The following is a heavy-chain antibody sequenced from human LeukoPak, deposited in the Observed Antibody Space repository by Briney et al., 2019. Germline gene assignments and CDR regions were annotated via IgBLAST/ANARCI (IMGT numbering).Heavy chain of an antibody. CDR2: IKQDGSEK. CDR3: ARGSYSSPADGMDV. Sequence: GRSLRLSCAASGFTFSSYAMHWVRQAPGKGLEWVANIKQDGSEKYYVDSVKGRFTISRDNAKNSLYLQMNSLRAEDTAVYYCARGSYSSPADGMDVWGQGTTVTVSS. CDR1: GFTFSSYA. V-gene: IGHV3-7*01. J-gene: IGHJ6*02. D-gene: IGHD6-13*01.